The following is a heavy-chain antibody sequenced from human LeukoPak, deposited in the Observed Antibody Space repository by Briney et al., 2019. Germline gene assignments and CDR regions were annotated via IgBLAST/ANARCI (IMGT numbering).Heavy chain of an antibody. CDR1: GGSISSYY. Sequence: PSESLSLTFTVSGGSISSYYWSWIRQPPGKGLEWIWCVSYSVRTHSKTSPKSHDTTSQDTSKNPFSLRRSPVTAADTGVYYRASGLYISTEGYYCGEGTLVTVSS. CDR3: ASGLYISTEGYY. J-gene: IGHJ4*02. CDR2: VSYSVRT. V-gene: IGHV4-59*01. D-gene: IGHD6-13*01.